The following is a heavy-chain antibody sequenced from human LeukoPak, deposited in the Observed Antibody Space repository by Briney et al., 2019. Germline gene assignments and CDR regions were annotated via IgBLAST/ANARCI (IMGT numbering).Heavy chain of an antibody. V-gene: IGHV4-31*03. D-gene: IGHD3-22*01. J-gene: IGHJ2*01. CDR3: ARGAYYYDSSGYNWYFDL. Sequence: PSETLSLTCTVSGGSISGGAYYWSWVRQHPGKGLEWIGYIHHSGGTYYNPSLKSRVTISVDTSKKQFSLNLSSVTAADTAVYYCARGAYYYDSSGYNWYFDLWGRGTLVTVSS. CDR1: GGSISGGAYY. CDR2: IHHSGGT.